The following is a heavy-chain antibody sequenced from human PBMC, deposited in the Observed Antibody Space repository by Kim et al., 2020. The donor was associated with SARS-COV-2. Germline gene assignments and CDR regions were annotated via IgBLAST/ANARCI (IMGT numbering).Heavy chain of an antibody. J-gene: IGHJ2*01. D-gene: IGHD2-2*01. CDR1: GFTFSSYG. CDR3: ARPLEYCSSTRCYSYWYFDL. V-gene: IGHV3-33*01. CDR2: IWYDGSNK. Sequence: GGSLRLSCAASGFTFSSYGMHWVRQAPGKGLEWVAVIWYDGSNKYYADSVKGRFTISRDNSKNTPYLQMNSLRAEETAVYYCARPLEYCSSTRCYSYWYFDLRGRGTLVPGSS.